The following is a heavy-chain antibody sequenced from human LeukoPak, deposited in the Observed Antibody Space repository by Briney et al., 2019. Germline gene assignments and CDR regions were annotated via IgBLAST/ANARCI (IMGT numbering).Heavy chain of an antibody. Sequence: GGSLRLSCAASGFTFSSYGMHWVRQAPGKGLEWVAFIRYDGSNKYYADSVKGRFTISRDNSKNTLYLQMNSLRVEDTAVYYCARDKDSSGWYGDNWGQGTLVTVSS. J-gene: IGHJ4*02. CDR3: ARDKDSSGWYGDN. CDR1: GFTFSSYG. V-gene: IGHV3-30*02. D-gene: IGHD6-19*01. CDR2: IRYDGSNK.